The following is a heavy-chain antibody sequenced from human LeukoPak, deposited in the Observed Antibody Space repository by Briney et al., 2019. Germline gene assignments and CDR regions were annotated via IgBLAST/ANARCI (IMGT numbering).Heavy chain of an antibody. CDR2: IHRSGSP. J-gene: IGHJ4*02. Sequence: SETLSLTCTVSLDSTTSNFWSWVRQPPGKGLEWIGEIHRSGSPNYNPSLQSRVTISIDRSRNQIAPELSSVTAADTAVYYCAREILGGFNPGAYWGQGTLVTASS. V-gene: IGHV4-4*02. D-gene: IGHD1-14*01. CDR1: LDSTTSNF. CDR3: AREILGGFNPGAY.